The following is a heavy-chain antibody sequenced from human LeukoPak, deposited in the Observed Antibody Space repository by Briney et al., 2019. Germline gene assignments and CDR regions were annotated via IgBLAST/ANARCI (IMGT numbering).Heavy chain of an antibody. V-gene: IGHV3-23*01. D-gene: IGHD3-10*01. Sequence: GGSLRLSCAASGFPFGSYAMSWFRQVPGKGLEWVSAFSGSGGSTYYADSVKGRFTISRDNSKNTLYLQMNSLRAEDTAVYYCAKREDGYYGSGSAFDIWGQGTMVTVSS. CDR1: GFPFGSYA. J-gene: IGHJ3*02. CDR3: AKREDGYYGSGSAFDI. CDR2: FSGSGGST.